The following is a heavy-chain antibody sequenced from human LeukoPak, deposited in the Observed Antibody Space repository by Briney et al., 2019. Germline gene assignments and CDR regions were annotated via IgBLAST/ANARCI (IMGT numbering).Heavy chain of an antibody. CDR1: GFTFSNNW. J-gene: IGHJ6*02. CDR2: IADDGSEK. Sequence: QSGGSLRLSCAASGFTFSNNWMGWVRQAPGKGLEWVANIADDGSEKYYVDSVKGRFTISRDNAKSSLYLQMNSLRAEDTAVYYCARSRRDNYYYYYGMDVWGQGTTVTVSS. CDR3: ARSRRDNYYYYYGMDV. V-gene: IGHV3-7*02. D-gene: IGHD5-24*01.